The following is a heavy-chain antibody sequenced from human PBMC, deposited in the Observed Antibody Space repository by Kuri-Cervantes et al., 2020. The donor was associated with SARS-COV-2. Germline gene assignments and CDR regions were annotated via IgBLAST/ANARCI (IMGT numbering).Heavy chain of an antibody. CDR2: IMPALGMT. J-gene: IGHJ6*02. CDR1: GGTFSTAI. D-gene: IGHD6-19*01. Sequence: SVKVSCKASGGTFSTAIISWVRQGPGQGLEWMGGIMPALGMTNYAQKFRGRVTITADTSTATAYLELSGLKSEDTALYYCASAGVSGSLSLDFWGQGTTVTVSS. CDR3: ASAGVSGSLSLDF. V-gene: IGHV1-69*10.